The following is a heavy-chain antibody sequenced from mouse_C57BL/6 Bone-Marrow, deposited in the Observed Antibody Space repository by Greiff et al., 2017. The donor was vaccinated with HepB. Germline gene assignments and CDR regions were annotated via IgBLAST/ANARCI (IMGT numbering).Heavy chain of an antibody. Sequence: QVQLQQPGAELVKPGASVKLSCKASGYTFTSYWMHWVKQRPGRGLEWIGRIDPNSGGTKYNEKFKSKATLTVDKPSSTAYMQLSSLTSEDSAVYYCVRYNFSYYYGSRYEYYAMDYWGQGTSVTVSS. V-gene: IGHV1-72*01. CDR2: IDPNSGGT. D-gene: IGHD1-1*01. CDR1: GYTFTSYW. CDR3: VRYNFSYYYGSRYEYYAMDY. J-gene: IGHJ4*01.